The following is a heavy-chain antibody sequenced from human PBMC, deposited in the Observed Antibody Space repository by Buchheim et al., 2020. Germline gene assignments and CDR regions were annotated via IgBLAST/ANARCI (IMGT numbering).Heavy chain of an antibody. Sequence: QVQLQESGPGLVKPSQTLSLTCTVSGGSISSGGYYWSWIRQHPGKGLEWIGYIYYSGSTSYNPSLKSRVTISVDTSKNQFSLKLSSVTAADTAVYYCARDQVTIFGVVITPWYYGMDVWGQGTT. V-gene: IGHV4-31*03. CDR1: GGSISSGGYY. CDR3: ARDQVTIFGVVITPWYYGMDV. CDR2: IYYSGST. J-gene: IGHJ6*02. D-gene: IGHD3-3*01.